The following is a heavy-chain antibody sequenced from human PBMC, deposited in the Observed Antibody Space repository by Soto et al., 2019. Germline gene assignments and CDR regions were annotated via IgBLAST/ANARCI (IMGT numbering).Heavy chain of an antibody. J-gene: IGHJ3*02. CDR1: GFTFSSYS. D-gene: IGHD3-22*01. CDR3: AREPEYYYDSSGSTDAFDI. Sequence: GGSLRLSCAASGFTFSSYSMNWVRQAPGKGLEWVSYISSSSSTIYYADSVKGRFTISRDKAKNSLYLQMNSLRDEDTAVYYCAREPEYYYDSSGSTDAFDIWGQGTMVTVSS. CDR2: ISSSSSTI. V-gene: IGHV3-48*02.